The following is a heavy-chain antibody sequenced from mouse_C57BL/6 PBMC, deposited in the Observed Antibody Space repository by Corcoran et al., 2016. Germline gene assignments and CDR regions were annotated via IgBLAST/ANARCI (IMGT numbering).Heavy chain of an antibody. D-gene: IGHD1-3*01. J-gene: IGHJ1*03. CDR3: AKRGVYSYWYFDV. CDR2: INPNNGGT. Sequence: EVQLQQSGPELVKPGASVKISCKASGYTFTDYYMNWVKQSHGKSLEWIGDINPNNGGTSYNQKFKGKATLTVDKSSSTAYMELRSLTSEDSAVYYCAKRGVYSYWYFDVGGTGTTVTVSS. V-gene: IGHV1-26*01. CDR1: GYTFTDYY.